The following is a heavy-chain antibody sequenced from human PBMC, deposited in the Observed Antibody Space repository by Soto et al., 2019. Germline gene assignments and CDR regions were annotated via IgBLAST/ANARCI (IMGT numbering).Heavy chain of an antibody. CDR3: AKTRGNCSGGSCYSVLSYYGMDV. CDR1: GFTFSSYA. CDR2: ISGSGGST. D-gene: IGHD2-15*01. V-gene: IGHV3-23*01. J-gene: IGHJ6*02. Sequence: PGGSLRLSCAASGFTFSSYAMSWVRQAPGKGLEWVSAISGSGGSTYYADSVKGRFTISRDNSKNTLYLQMNSLRAEDTAVYYCAKTRGNCSGGSCYSVLSYYGMDVWGQGTTVTVSS.